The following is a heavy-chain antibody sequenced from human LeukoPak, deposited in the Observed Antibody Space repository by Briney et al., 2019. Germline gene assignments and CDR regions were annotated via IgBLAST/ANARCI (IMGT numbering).Heavy chain of an antibody. CDR1: GFTFSRYG. Sequence: GGSLRLSCVASGFTFSRYGMHWVRQAPGKGLEWVAVIWYDGSAIYYADSVRGRLTLSRDNSKNTVYLQMNSLRAEDTAVYYCALDLLDCSGGTCYTPGLDVWGQGTTVSVSS. D-gene: IGHD2-15*01. J-gene: IGHJ6*02. CDR2: IWYDGSAI. CDR3: ALDLLDCSGGTCYTPGLDV. V-gene: IGHV3-33*01.